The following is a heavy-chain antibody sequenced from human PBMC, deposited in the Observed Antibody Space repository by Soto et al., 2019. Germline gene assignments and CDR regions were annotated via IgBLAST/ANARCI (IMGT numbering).Heavy chain of an antibody. Sequence: QVQVVESGGGVVQPGRSLRLSCAASGFTFSSFGMHWVRQAPGKGLEWVSLIWYDGSKKSYGDSVKGRFTISRDNSRNTVYLQMNSRRADETAVYYCEIDASYYSLWSGYYPSRNGMDVWGQGTTVTVSS. V-gene: IGHV3-33*01. CDR3: EIDASYYSLWSGYYPSRNGMDV. CDR2: IWYDGSKK. J-gene: IGHJ6*02. CDR1: GFTFSSFG. D-gene: IGHD3-3*01.